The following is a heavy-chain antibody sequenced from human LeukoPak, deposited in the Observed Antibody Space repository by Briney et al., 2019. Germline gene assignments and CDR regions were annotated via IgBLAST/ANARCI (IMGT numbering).Heavy chain of an antibody. CDR3: ARGGANYGWGSYYGN. D-gene: IGHD3-10*01. V-gene: IGHV4-31*03. J-gene: IGHJ4*02. CDR2: IYYSGST. CDR1: GGSISSGGYY. Sequence: SETLSLTCTVSGGSISSGGYYWSWIRQHPGKGLEWIGYIYYSGSTYYNPSLKSRVTISVDTSKNQFSLKLSSVTAADTAVYYCARGGANYGWGSYYGNWGQGTLVTVSS.